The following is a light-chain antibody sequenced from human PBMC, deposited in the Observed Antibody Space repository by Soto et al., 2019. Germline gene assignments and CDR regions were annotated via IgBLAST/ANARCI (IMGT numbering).Light chain of an antibody. CDR1: SSDVGGHNH. V-gene: IGLV2-8*01. Sequence: QSVLTQPPSASGSPGQSVTISCTGSSSDVGGHNHVSWYQQHPGKAPKLMIYEVSKRPSGVPDRFSGSKSVNTASLTVSGLQAEDEADYYCSSYAGSITLIFGGGTKLTVL. J-gene: IGLJ2*01. CDR3: SSYAGSITLI. CDR2: EVS.